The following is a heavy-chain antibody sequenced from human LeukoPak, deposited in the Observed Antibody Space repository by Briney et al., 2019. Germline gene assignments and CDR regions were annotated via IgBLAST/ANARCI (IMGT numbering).Heavy chain of an antibody. CDR1: GGTFSSYA. D-gene: IGHD2-8*01. CDR2: IIPIFGTA. CDR3: ASASLRYCTNGVCYPFDY. Sequence: SVKVSCKASGGTFSSYAISWVRQAPGQGLEWMGGIIPIFGTANYAQKFQGRVTITADESTSTAYMELSSLRSEDTAVYYCASASLRYCTNGVCYPFDYWGQGTLITVSS. V-gene: IGHV1-69*13. J-gene: IGHJ4*02.